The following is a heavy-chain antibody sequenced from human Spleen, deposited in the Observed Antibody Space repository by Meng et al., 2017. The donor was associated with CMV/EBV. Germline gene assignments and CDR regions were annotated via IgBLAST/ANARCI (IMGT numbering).Heavy chain of an antibody. Sequence: GESLKISCAASGFTFSSYAMSWVRQAPGKGLEWVSAISGSGGSTYYADSVKGRFTISRDNSKNTLYLQMNSLRAEDTAVYYCAKMGPYDFWSGYSRGNWFDPWGQGTLVTVSS. V-gene: IGHV3-23*01. CDR3: AKMGPYDFWSGYSRGNWFDP. J-gene: IGHJ5*02. CDR1: GFTFSSYA. CDR2: ISGSGGST. D-gene: IGHD3-3*01.